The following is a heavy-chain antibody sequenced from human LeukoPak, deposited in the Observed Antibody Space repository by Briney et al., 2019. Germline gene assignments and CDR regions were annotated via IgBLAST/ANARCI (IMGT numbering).Heavy chain of an antibody. CDR3: AGALGDYGGFDS. Sequence: SETLSLTCTVSGGSISRYYWNWIRQPPGKGLEWIGYIYFSGSTNYNPSLQSRVTMSVDTSKNKFSLKLSSVTAADTAMYYCAGALGDYGGFDSWGQGILVTVSS. J-gene: IGHJ4*02. D-gene: IGHD4-17*01. CDR2: IYFSGST. V-gene: IGHV4-59*01. CDR1: GGSISRYY.